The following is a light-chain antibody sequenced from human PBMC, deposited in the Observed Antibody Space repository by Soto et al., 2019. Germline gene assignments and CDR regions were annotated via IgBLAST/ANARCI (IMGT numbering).Light chain of an antibody. CDR3: ASLTTPSFV. Sequence: QSALTQPASVSGSPGQSITISCTGTSSDVGAYNFVSWYQHHPDKAPKLMISEVSNRLSGVSDRFSSSKSGNTASLTISGLQAEDEADYYCASLTTPSFVFGTGTKVTVL. CDR2: EVS. CDR1: SSDVGAYNF. V-gene: IGLV2-14*01. J-gene: IGLJ1*01.